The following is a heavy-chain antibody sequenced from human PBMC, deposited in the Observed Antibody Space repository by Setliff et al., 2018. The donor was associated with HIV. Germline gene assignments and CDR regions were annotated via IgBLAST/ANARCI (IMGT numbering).Heavy chain of an antibody. J-gene: IGHJ4*02. D-gene: IGHD3-22*01. Sequence: GASVKVSCKASGYTFTGYYMHWVRQAPGQGLEWMGWINPKSDGTNYAQKFQGRLTMTRDTSISTAYMELSRLRSDDTAVYYCARGMDYYDTSGYYQYYFDYWGQGTLVTVSS. CDR3: ARGMDYYDTSGYYQYYFDY. CDR2: INPKSDGT. CDR1: GYTFTGYY. V-gene: IGHV1-2*02.